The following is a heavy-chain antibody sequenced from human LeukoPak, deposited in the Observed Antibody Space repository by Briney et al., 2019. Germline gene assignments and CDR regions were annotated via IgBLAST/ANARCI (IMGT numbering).Heavy chain of an antibody. D-gene: IGHD6-6*01. Sequence: PGRSLRLSCAASGFTFSSYAMHWVRQAPGKGLEWVANIKQDGREKYYVDSVKGRFTISRDNAKNSLYLQMNSLRAVDTAVYYCARDLDPSSSPFPYYFDYWGQGTLVTVSS. CDR2: IKQDGREK. CDR3: ARDLDPSSSPFPYYFDY. CDR1: GFTFSSYA. J-gene: IGHJ4*02. V-gene: IGHV3-7*01.